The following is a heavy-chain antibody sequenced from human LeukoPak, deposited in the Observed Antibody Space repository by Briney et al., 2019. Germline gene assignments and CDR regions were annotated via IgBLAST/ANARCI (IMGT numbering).Heavy chain of an antibody. Sequence: PGGSLRLSCAASGFTVSSNYMSWVRQAPGKGLEWVSGTNTDGSSTMYADSVKGRFTIARDNVKNTLYLQMNSLRAEDTAVYYCYGANAEHWGQGTLVTVSS. CDR2: TNTDGSST. CDR3: YGANAEH. CDR1: GFTVSSNY. V-gene: IGHV3-74*03. D-gene: IGHD4-23*01. J-gene: IGHJ1*01.